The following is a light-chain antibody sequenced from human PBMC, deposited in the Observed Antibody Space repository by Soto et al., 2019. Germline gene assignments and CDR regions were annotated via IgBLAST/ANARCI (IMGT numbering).Light chain of an antibody. Sequence: AIRMTQSPSSLSASTGDRVTITCRASHGISSYLAWYQQKPGKAPKLLIYAASTLQSGVPSRFSGSGSGTEFTLTISSLQPDDFATYYCQHYNSYSEAFGQGTKVDIK. J-gene: IGKJ1*01. V-gene: IGKV1-8*01. CDR1: HGISSY. CDR3: QHYNSYSEA. CDR2: AAS.